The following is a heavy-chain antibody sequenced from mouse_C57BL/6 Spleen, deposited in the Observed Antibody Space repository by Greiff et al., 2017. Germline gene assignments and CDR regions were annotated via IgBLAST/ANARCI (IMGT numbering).Heavy chain of an antibody. CDR2: IGTEDGET. J-gene: IGHJ4*01. Sequence: VQLQQSGAELVKPGASVKLSCTASGFNFNDYYMHWVKQRPEQGLEWIGRIGTEDGETNYAPKVKGKDTITADTSSNTAYLQLSSLTSEDTAVYYCAGMEYWGQGTSVTVAS. CDR1: GFNFNDYY. V-gene: IGHV14-2*01. CDR3: AGMEY.